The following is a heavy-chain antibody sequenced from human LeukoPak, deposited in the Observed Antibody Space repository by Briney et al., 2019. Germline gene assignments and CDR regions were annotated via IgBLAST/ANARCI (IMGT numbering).Heavy chain of an antibody. CDR3: ARSYYDYAWGSYRSPGWFDP. D-gene: IGHD3-16*02. CDR1: GGSISSSSYY. CDR2: IYYSGST. V-gene: IGHV4-39*01. J-gene: IGHJ5*02. Sequence: SETLSLTCTVSGGSISSSSYYWGWIRQPPGKGLEWIGSIYYSGSTYYNPSLKSRVTISVDTSKNQFSLKLSSVTAADTAVYYCARSYYDYAWGSYRSPGWFDPWGQGTLVTVSS.